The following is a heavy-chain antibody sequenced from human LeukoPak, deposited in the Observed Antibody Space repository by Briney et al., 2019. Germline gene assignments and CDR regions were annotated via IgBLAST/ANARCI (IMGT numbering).Heavy chain of an antibody. J-gene: IGHJ6*03. V-gene: IGHV4-4*07. CDR1: GGSISSYY. D-gene: IGHD3-9*01. CDR2: IYTSGST. Sequence: PSETLSLTCTVSGGSISSYYWSWIRQPAGKGLEWIGRIYTSGSTNYNPSLKSRVTMSVDTSKNQFSLKLSSVTAADTAVYYCARGGYDILTGTPYYYYYMDVWGKGTTVTISS. CDR3: ARGGYDILTGTPYYYYYMDV.